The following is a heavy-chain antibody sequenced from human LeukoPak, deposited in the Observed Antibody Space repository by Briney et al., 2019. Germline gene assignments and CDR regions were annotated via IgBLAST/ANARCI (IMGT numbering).Heavy chain of an antibody. D-gene: IGHD6-19*01. CDR1: GYTFTSYG. CDR2: ISAYNDNT. Sequence: GASVKVSCKASGYTFTSYGISWVRQAPGQGLEWMGWISAYNDNTNYAQKLQGRVIMTTDTPTGTAYMELRNLRSDDTAVYYCARDGNIAVAGQPGYWGQGTLVTVSS. CDR3: ARDGNIAVAGQPGY. J-gene: IGHJ4*02. V-gene: IGHV1-18*01.